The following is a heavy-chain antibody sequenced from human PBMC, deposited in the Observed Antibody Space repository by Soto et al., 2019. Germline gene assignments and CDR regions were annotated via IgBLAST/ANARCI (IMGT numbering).Heavy chain of an antibody. CDR2: ISNDGNKK. CDR3: AKDKVPYYDFWSGQRWFDP. Sequence: GGSLRLSCAASGFTFSIHGMHWFRQTPGKGLEWVAVISNDGNKKYYVESVEGRFSISRDNSKSIVYLQMNNVRIEDTAKYYCAKDKVPYYDFWSGQRWFDPWGQGTQVTVSS. CDR1: GFTFSIHG. D-gene: IGHD3-3*01. J-gene: IGHJ5*02. V-gene: IGHV3-30*18.